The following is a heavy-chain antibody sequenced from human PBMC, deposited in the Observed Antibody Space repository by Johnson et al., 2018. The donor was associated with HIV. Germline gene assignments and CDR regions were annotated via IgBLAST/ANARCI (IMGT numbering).Heavy chain of an antibody. CDR1: GFTFSDYY. CDR3: AREVVTIFGATQRGAFDI. Sequence: QVQLVESGGGLVKPGGSLRLSCAASGFTFSDYYMSWIRQAPGKGLEWVSYISSSGSTIYYADSVKGRFTISRDNAKRTLYLQMNSLRAEDTAVYYCAREVVTIFGATQRGAFDIWGQGTMVTVSS. CDR2: ISSSGSTI. V-gene: IGHV3-11*04. D-gene: IGHD3-3*01. J-gene: IGHJ3*02.